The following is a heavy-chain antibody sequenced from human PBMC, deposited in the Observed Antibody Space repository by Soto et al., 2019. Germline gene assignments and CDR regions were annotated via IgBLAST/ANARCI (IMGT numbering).Heavy chain of an antibody. CDR3: TRGYALNWHTHHY. Sequence: QVQLQQWGAGLLKPSETLSLTCAISGGSFSGFYSTWIRQPPGKGLEWIGEINHIGITHYNPSLKSRVTISLDTSKSQFSLNLSSVTAADTAVYYCTRGYALNWHTHHYWGQGALVTVSS. CDR2: INHIGIT. D-gene: IGHD4-17*01. V-gene: IGHV4-34*01. CDR1: GGSFSGFY. J-gene: IGHJ4*02.